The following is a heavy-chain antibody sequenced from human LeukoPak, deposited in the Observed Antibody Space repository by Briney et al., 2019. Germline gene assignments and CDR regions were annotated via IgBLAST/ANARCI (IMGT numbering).Heavy chain of an antibody. CDR2: ISGSGGST. J-gene: IGHJ4*02. Sequence: GGSLRLSCAAFGFTFSSYAMSWVRQAPGKGLEWVSAISGSGGSTYYADSVKGRFTISRDNSKNTLYLQMNSLRAEDKAVYYCAKDVVAGGYYGAGSYFDYGGQGTLVTVSS. D-gene: IGHD3-10*01. CDR1: GFTFSSYA. CDR3: AKDVVAGGYYGAGSYFDY. V-gene: IGHV3-23*01.